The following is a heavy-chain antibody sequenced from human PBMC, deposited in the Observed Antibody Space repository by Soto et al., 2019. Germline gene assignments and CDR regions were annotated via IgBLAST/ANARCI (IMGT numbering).Heavy chain of an antibody. CDR2: INSDGSST. Sequence: EVQLVESGGGLVQPGGSLRLSCAASGFTFSSYWMHWVRQAPGKGLVWVSRINSDGSSTSYADSVKGRFTIPRDNAKNTLYLQMNSLRAEDTAVYYCAREDYDFWSKENYYYGMDVWGQGTTVTVSS. CDR1: GFTFSSYW. V-gene: IGHV3-74*01. D-gene: IGHD3-3*01. J-gene: IGHJ6*02. CDR3: AREDYDFWSKENYYYGMDV.